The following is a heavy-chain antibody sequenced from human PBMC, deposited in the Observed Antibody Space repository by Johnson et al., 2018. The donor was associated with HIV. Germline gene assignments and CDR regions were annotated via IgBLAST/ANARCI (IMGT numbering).Heavy chain of an antibody. CDR3: TRPGDYDAFDI. V-gene: IGHV3-72*01. Sequence: VQLVESGGGLAKPAWSPRLSCAASQFTFGSYYMNCVRQAPGNGLELVARIRNKANRDTTEYAASVKGRFTISRDDSKNSLYLQMNSLNTEDTAVYYRTRPGDYDAFDIWGQGTMVTVSS. CDR2: IRNKANRDTT. D-gene: IGHD4-17*01. J-gene: IGHJ3*02. CDR1: QFTFGSYY.